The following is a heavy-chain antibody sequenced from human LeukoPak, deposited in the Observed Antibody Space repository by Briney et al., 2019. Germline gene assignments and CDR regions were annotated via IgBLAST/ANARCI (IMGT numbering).Heavy chain of an antibody. V-gene: IGHV3-23*01. CDR2: ISGSGGST. D-gene: IGHD2-21*02. J-gene: IGHJ4*02. Sequence: GGSLRLSCAASGFTFSSYAMSWVRQAPGKGLEWVSAISGSGGSTYYADSVKRRFTISRDNSKNTLYLQMNSLRAEDTAVYYCAKDLEYCGGDCYLEDYWGQGTLVTVSS. CDR1: GFTFSSYA. CDR3: AKDLEYCGGDCYLEDY.